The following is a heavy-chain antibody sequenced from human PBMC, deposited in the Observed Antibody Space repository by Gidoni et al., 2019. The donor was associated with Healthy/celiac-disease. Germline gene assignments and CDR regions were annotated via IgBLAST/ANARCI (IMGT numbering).Heavy chain of an antibody. CDR1: GFTFSRYS. CDR2: LSGSGGSR. V-gene: IGHV3-23*01. Sequence: EVQLLESGGVGVQPGGSLRLYCAASGFTFSRYSMIWVRQAPGKGVVWVSALSGSGGSRSYSASVTGRCTIASDNSKNTLYLQMNSLIVEDTAVYYCGKGGMVRGVWSWFDPWGQGTLVTVSS. D-gene: IGHD3-10*01. CDR3: GKGGMVRGVWSWFDP. J-gene: IGHJ5*02.